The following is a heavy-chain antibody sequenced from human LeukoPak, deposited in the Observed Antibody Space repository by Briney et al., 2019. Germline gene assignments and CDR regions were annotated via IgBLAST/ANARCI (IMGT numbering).Heavy chain of an antibody. CDR3: ARTRRHFYGSGTNLTPWPAGMDV. CDR2: NYYSGSST. D-gene: IGHD3-10*01. J-gene: IGHJ6*02. CDR1: GGSMSGFF. Sequence: SETLSLTCTVSGGSMSGFFWTWIRQPPGRELEWIGSNYYSGSSTKYNPSLKSRVTISVDTPKSQYSLTLNSATAADTAVYYCARTRRHFYGSGTNLTPWPAGMDVWGQGTTVTVSS. V-gene: IGHV4-59*01.